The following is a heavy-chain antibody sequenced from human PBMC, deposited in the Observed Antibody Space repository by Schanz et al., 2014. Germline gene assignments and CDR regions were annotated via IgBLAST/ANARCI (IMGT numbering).Heavy chain of an antibody. D-gene: IGHD2-15*01. CDR3: AKARRKSNCSGGRCFHYSYYGMDV. J-gene: IGHJ6*02. CDR1: GFTFSSYA. V-gene: IGHV3-23*04. Sequence: VQLVESGGGLVKPGGSLRLSCAASGFTFSSYAMSWVRQAPGKGLEWVSALSGSGGSTYYADSVKGRFTISRDNSKNTLYLQMNSLRAEDTAVYYCAKARRKSNCSGGRCFHYSYYGMDVWGQGTTVTVSS. CDR2: LSGSGGST.